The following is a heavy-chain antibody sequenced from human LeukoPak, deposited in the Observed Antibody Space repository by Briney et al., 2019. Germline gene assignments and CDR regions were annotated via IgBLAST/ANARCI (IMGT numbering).Heavy chain of an antibody. Sequence: PSETLSLTCTVSGGSISSYYWSWIRQPPGKGLEWIGYIYYSGSTNYNPSLKSRVTISVDTSKNQFSLKLSSVTAADTAVYYCARANASCSSTSCYMFDYWGQGTLVTVSS. V-gene: IGHV4-59*01. CDR2: IYYSGST. D-gene: IGHD2-2*02. J-gene: IGHJ4*02. CDR3: ARANASCSSTSCYMFDY. CDR1: GGSISSYY.